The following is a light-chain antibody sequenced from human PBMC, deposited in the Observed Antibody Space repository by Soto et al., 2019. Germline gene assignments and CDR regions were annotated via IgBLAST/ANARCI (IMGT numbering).Light chain of an antibody. CDR1: QSVFSK. CDR2: DAS. V-gene: IGKV3-15*01. Sequence: EMVTTQSPATLSVSPGERVTLSCRASQSVFSKLAWYQQRPGQAPTLLIFDASARAPGIPARFSGSGSGTEFTLTINSLQSEDFGVYFCMQYNKWPLRTFGQGTKVEIK. CDR3: MQYNKWPLRT. J-gene: IGKJ1*01.